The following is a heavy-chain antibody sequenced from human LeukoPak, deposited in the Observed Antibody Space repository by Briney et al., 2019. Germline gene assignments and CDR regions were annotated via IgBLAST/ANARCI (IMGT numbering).Heavy chain of an antibody. CDR2: ISSSSSYI. CDR3: AKEGPIAAAGTGSLDY. J-gene: IGHJ4*02. Sequence: GGSLRLSCVASGFTFSSYTMNWVRQAPGKGLEWVSSISSSSSYIYYADPMKGRFTISRDNAKNSLYLQMNSLRAEDTALYYCAKEGPIAAAGTGSLDYWGQGTLVTVSS. D-gene: IGHD6-13*01. CDR1: GFTFSSYT. V-gene: IGHV3-21*04.